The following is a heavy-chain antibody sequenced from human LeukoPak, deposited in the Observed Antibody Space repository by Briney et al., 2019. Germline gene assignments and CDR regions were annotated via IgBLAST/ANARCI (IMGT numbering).Heavy chain of an antibody. CDR1: GYTFTGYY. CDR3: ASEMSTGTISYNWFDP. V-gene: IGHV1-69*05. J-gene: IGHJ5*02. CDR2: IIPIFGTA. Sequence: GASVKVSCKASGYTFTGYYMHWVRQAPGQGLEWMGGIIPIFGTANYAQKFQGRVTITTDESTSTAYKELSSLRSEDTAVYYCASEMSTGTISYNWFDPWGQGTLVTVSS. D-gene: IGHD1-1*01.